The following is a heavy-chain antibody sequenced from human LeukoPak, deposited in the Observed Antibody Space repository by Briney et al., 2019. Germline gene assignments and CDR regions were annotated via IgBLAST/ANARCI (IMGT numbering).Heavy chain of an antibody. CDR3: ARVTSYYDILTGYPEGDY. CDR2: ISSSSSYI. J-gene: IGHJ4*02. D-gene: IGHD3-9*01. V-gene: IGHV3-21*01. Sequence: GGSLRLSCAASGFTFSSYSMNWVRQAPGKGLEWVSSISSSSSYIYYADSVKGRFTISSDNAKNSLYLQMNSLRAEDTAVYYCARVTSYYDILTGYPEGDYWGQGTLVTVSS. CDR1: GFTFSSYS.